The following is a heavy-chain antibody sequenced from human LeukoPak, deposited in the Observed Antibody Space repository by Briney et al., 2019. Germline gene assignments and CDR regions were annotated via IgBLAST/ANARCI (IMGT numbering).Heavy chain of an antibody. J-gene: IGHJ6*03. D-gene: IGHD3-10*01. V-gene: IGHV4-39*07. Sequence: SETLSLTCTVSGGSISSSSYYWGWIRQPPGKGLEWIGSIYYSGSTYYNPSLKSRVTISVDTSKNQFSLKLSSVTAADTAVYYCARDVEGYGSGSYFTLGGSYYYYYMDVWGKGTTVTISS. CDR3: ARDVEGYGSGSYFTLGGSYYYYYMDV. CDR2: IYYSGST. CDR1: GGSISSSSYY.